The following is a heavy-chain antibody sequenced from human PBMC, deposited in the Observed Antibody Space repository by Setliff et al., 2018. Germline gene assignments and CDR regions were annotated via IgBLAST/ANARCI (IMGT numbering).Heavy chain of an antibody. D-gene: IGHD3-3*01. CDR3: AKSPHDFWSGRVFFDY. CDR1: GFTFSTYE. J-gene: IGHJ4*01. Sequence: PGGSLRLSCAASGFTFSTYEMNWVRQAPGKGLEWVSTIIGSGISTYYADSVQGRVTISRDNHKNTLHLQMNSLRVEDTAIYYCAKSPHDFWSGRVFFDYWGQGMLVTVSS. V-gene: IGHV3-23*01. CDR2: IIGSGIST.